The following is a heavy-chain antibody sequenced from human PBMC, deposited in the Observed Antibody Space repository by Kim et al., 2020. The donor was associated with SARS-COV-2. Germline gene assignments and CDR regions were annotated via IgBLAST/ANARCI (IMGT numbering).Heavy chain of an antibody. CDR3: AREKWNYDILTGSQHAFDI. V-gene: IGHV4-4*02. J-gene: IGHJ3*02. D-gene: IGHD3-9*01. CDR1: GGSISSSNW. Sequence: SETLSLTCAVSGGSISSSNWWSWVRQPPGKGLEWIGEIYHSGSTNYNPSLKSRVTISVDKSKNQFSLKLSSVTAADTAVYYCAREKWNYDILTGSQHAFDIWGQGTMVTVSS. CDR2: IYHSGST.